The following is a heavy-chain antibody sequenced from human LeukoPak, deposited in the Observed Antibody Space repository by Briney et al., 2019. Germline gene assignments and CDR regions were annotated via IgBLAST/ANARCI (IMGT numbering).Heavy chain of an antibody. CDR3: ASSISGWYYYYGMDV. Sequence: SESLSLTCTVSGGSISSYYWSWIRQPAGKGLEWIGRIYTSGSTNYNPSLKSRVTMSVDTSKNQFSLKLSSVTAADTAVYYCASSISGWYYYYGMDVWGQGTTVTVSS. V-gene: IGHV4-4*07. J-gene: IGHJ6*02. CDR1: GGSISSYY. CDR2: IYTSGST. D-gene: IGHD6-19*01.